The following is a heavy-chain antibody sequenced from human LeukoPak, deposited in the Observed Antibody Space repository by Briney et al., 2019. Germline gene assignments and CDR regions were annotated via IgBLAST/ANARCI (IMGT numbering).Heavy chain of an antibody. V-gene: IGHV3-7*03. Sequence: GGSLRLSCAASRFTFSTYWMGWVRQAPGKGLEWVADIKQDGSQRYYVDSVKGRFTISRDNAKNSLYLEMIRLRAEDTAVYYCAKDRERRGFSSGFSLALDVWGQGTMVTVSS. CDR3: AKDRERRGFSSGFSLALDV. J-gene: IGHJ3*01. CDR1: RFTFSTYW. D-gene: IGHD5-18*01. CDR2: IKQDGSQR.